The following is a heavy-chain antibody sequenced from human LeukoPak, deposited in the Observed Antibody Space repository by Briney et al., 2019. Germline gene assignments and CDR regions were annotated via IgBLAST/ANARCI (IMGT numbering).Heavy chain of an antibody. V-gene: IGHV4-59*02. D-gene: IGHD6-13*01. J-gene: IGHJ4*02. CDR2: LHYGGST. CDR3: ARGYSTSWTYYFDY. Sequence: PSETLSLTCTVSGGSVSSYYWSWIRQPPGKGLDWIGHLHYGGSTNYNPSLKSRVTISVDTSKNHFSLKLSSVTAADTAVYYCARGYSTSWTYYFDYWGQGALVTVSS. CDR1: GGSVSSYY.